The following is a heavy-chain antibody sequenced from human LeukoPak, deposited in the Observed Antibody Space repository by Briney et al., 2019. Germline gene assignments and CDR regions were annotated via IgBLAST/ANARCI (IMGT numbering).Heavy chain of an antibody. J-gene: IGHJ4*02. CDR1: GDSISSTSYY. Sequence: SETLSLTCTVSGDSISSTSYYWDWIRQPPGKGLEWIGSIYNSGTTYYNPSLKSRVTISVDTSKNQFSLKVSSVTAADTAVYYCASDSSGYYDLDYWGQGTLVTVSS. CDR3: ASDSSGYYDLDY. D-gene: IGHD3-22*01. V-gene: IGHV4-39*01. CDR2: IYNSGTT.